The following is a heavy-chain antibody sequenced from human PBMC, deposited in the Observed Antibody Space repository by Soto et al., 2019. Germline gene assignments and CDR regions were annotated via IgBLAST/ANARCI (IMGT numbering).Heavy chain of an antibody. J-gene: IGHJ4*02. CDR3: AKKVNYYDSSGSPFDY. D-gene: IGHD3-22*01. Sequence: EVQLLESGGGLVQPGGSLRLSCAASGFTFSSYAMSWVRQAPGKGLEWVSAISGSGGSTYYADSVKGRFTISRDNSKNTLYLQMNSLRAEDTAVYYCAKKVNYYDSSGSPFDYWGQGTLVTVSS. CDR1: GFTFSSYA. V-gene: IGHV3-23*01. CDR2: ISGSGGST.